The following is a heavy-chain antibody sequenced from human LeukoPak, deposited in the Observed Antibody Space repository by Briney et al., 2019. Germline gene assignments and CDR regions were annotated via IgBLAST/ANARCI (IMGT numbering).Heavy chain of an antibody. V-gene: IGHV3-7*01. J-gene: IGHJ5*02. D-gene: IGHD6-25*01. Sequence: PGGSLRLSCAASGFTFSSYWMSWVHQAPGKGLEWVANIKQDGSEKYYVDSVKGRFTISRDNAKNSLYLQMNSLRAEDTAVYYCARVRLDPQNWFDPWGQGTLVTVSS. CDR1: GFTFSSYW. CDR3: ARVRLDPQNWFDP. CDR2: IKQDGSEK.